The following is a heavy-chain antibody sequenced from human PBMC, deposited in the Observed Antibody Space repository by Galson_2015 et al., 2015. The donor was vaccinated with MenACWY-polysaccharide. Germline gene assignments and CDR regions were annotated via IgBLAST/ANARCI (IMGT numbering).Heavy chain of an antibody. Sequence: LEWVSSINTYSSAIYYADSVKGRFTISRDNAENSLYLQMDSLRDGDTAVYYCATGDYVSQGGRSYWGQGTLVTVSS. V-gene: IGHV3-48*02. CDR3: ATGDYVSQGGRSY. J-gene: IGHJ4*02. D-gene: IGHD4-17*01. CDR2: INTYSSAI.